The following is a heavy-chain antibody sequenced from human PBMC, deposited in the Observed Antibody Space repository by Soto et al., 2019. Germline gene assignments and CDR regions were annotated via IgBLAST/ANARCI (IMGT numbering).Heavy chain of an antibody. V-gene: IGHV1-18*01. J-gene: IGHJ6*02. D-gene: IGHD2-2*01. Sequence: ASVKASCKASCYTFTSYGISWGRQSPVQGREWMGWISAYNGNTNYAQKFQGRVTITADESTSTAYMELSSLRSEETAVYHSARVPRYCSSTSCYYYYGMDVWGQGTTVTVYS. CDR2: ISAYNGNT. CDR3: ARVPRYCSSTSCYYYYGMDV. CDR1: CYTFTSYG.